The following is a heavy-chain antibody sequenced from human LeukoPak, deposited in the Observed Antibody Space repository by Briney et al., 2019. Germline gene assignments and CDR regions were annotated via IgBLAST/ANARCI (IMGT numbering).Heavy chain of an antibody. D-gene: IGHD3-22*01. CDR2: ISNSGSTS. J-gene: IGHJ3*02. V-gene: IGHV4-39*01. CDR1: GGSISDSDFY. Sequence: PSETLSLTCTVSGGSISDSDFYWGWIRQTPGKGLEWIGNISNSGSTSYSNPSLKSRVAISLDTSKNQFSLKLRSVTTADTALYYCARVDAMISYDNRGPFDIWGPGTMVTVSS. CDR3: ARVDAMISYDNRGPFDI.